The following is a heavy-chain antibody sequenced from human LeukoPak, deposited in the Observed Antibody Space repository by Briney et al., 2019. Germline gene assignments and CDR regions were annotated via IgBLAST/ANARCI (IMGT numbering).Heavy chain of an antibody. CDR1: GFTFSDNW. CDR3: ASQLGGNVY. D-gene: IGHD3-16*01. J-gene: IGHJ4*02. V-gene: IGHV3-74*01. Sequence: QPGRSLRPSCAASGFTFSDNWMHWVRHAPGKGLVWASVISSDGRSTIYADSVKGRFTISRDNAKNTLYLQMDSLRAEDTAVYFCASQLGGNVYWGQGTLVTVSS. CDR2: ISSDGRST.